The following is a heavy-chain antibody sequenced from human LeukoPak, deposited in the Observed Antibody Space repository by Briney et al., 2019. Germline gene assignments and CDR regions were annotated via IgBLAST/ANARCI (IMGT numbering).Heavy chain of an antibody. Sequence: NPSETLSLTCAVYGGSFSGYYWSWIRQPPGKGLEWIGEINHSGSTNYNPSLKGRVTISADTSKNQFSLKLSSVTAADTAVYYCARLGYCSSTSCSAFDIWGQGTMVTVSS. J-gene: IGHJ3*02. CDR3: ARLGYCSSTSCSAFDI. CDR2: INHSGST. D-gene: IGHD2-2*01. CDR1: GGSFSGYY. V-gene: IGHV4-34*01.